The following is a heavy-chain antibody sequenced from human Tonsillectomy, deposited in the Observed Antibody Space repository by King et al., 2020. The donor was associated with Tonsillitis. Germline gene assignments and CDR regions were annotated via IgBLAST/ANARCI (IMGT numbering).Heavy chain of an antibody. J-gene: IGHJ5*02. V-gene: IGHV4-61*02. CDR3: VRGIYPNCFDP. D-gene: IGHD3-16*01. Sequence: VQLQESGPGLVTPSQTLSLTCTVSGGSISSGSYYWNWVRQPAGKGLEWIGRIYPSGSTNYNPSLRGRVTISADTSRNQFSLRLSSLTAADTAIYYCVRGIYPNCFDPWGQGTLVTVSS. CDR1: GGSISSGSYY. CDR2: IYPSGST.